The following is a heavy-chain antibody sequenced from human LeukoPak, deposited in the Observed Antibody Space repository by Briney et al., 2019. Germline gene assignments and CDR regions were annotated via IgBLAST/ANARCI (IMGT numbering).Heavy chain of an antibody. V-gene: IGHV3-7*01. CDR3: VTLLRRQVCY. D-gene: IGHD2-15*01. CDR1: GLTFSGYW. Sequence: PGGSLRLSCAASGLTFSGYWMSWVRQAPGKGLEWVANIKQDGRETYYGDSVKGRFTISRDNAKNSLYLQMNSLRAEDTAVYYCVTLLRRQVCYSGHGTLVTFAS. CDR2: IKQDGRET. J-gene: IGHJ4*03.